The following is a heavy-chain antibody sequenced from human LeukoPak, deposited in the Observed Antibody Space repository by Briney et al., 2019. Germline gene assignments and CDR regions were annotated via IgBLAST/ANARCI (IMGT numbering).Heavy chain of an antibody. V-gene: IGHV3-21*01. Sequence: GGSLRLSCAASGFTFSSYSMNWDRQAPGKGLEWVSSISSSSSYIYYADSVKGRFTISRDNAKNSLYLQMNSLRAEDTAVYYCARGTIMNIVVVPAAIWGQGTMVTVSS. CDR2: ISSSSSYI. D-gene: IGHD2-2*01. J-gene: IGHJ3*02. CDR3: ARGTIMNIVVVPAAI. CDR1: GFTFSSYS.